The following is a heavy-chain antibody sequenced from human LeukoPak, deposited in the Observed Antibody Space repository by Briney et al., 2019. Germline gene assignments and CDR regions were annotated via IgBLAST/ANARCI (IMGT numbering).Heavy chain of an antibody. CDR1: GDSISSGDYY. V-gene: IGHV4-61*02. CDR2: ISSSGST. D-gene: IGHD6-19*01. CDR3: ARFLGGWYQDY. Sequence: PSEALSLTCTVSGDSISSGDYYWSWIRQPAGKGLEWIGRISSSGSTNYNPSLKSRVTISVDTSKNQFSLKLSSVTAADTAVYYCARFLGGWYQDYWGQGTLVTVSS. J-gene: IGHJ4*02.